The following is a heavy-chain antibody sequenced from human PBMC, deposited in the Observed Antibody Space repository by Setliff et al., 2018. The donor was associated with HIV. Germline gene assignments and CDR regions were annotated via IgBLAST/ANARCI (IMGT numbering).Heavy chain of an antibody. J-gene: IGHJ6*03. V-gene: IGHV4-31*03. CDR2: IYYSGSS. CDR3: ARGARLLAAYSDRWDYFYMAV. CDR1: GGSISSGYYY. D-gene: IGHD1-26*01. Sequence: SETLSLTCSVSGGSISSGYYYWSWIRQHPGKGLEWIGYIYYSGSSYYNPSLKSRFIISVDTSKNQFSLKVNSMTAADTAVYYCARGARLLAAYSDRWDYFYMAVWGKGTTVTSP.